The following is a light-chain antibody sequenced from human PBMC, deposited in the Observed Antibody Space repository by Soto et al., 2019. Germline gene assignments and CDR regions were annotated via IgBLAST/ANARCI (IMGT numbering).Light chain of an antibody. CDR1: SSNIGAGYV. CDR3: QSYDNNSDYV. Sequence: QSVLAQPPSVSGAPGQRVTISCTGSSSNIGAGYVVHWYQQLPGAAPKLLIFSDNNRPSGVPDRFSGSKSGTSASLAITGLRAEDEADYYCQSYDNNSDYVFVTGTKVTVL. CDR2: SDN. J-gene: IGLJ1*01. V-gene: IGLV1-40*01.